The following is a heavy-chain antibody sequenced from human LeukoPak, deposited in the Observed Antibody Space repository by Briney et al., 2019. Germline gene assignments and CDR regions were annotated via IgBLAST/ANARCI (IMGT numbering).Heavy chain of an antibody. J-gene: IGHJ3*02. CDR1: GFTFSSYS. Sequence: GGSLRLSCAASGFTFSSYSMNWVRQAPGKGLEWVSSISSSSSYIYYADSVKGRFTISRDNAKNSLYLQMNSLRAEDTAVYYCARARWLHAFDIWGQGTMVTVSS. V-gene: IGHV3-21*01. CDR2: ISSSSSYI. CDR3: ARARWLHAFDI. D-gene: IGHD4-23*01.